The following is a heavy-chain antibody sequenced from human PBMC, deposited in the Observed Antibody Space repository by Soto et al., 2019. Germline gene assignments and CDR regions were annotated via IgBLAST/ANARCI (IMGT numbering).Heavy chain of an antibody. J-gene: IGHJ3*02. Sequence: SLRLSCAASGFTFSSYGMHWVRQAPGKGLEWVAVIWYDGSNKYYADSVKGRFTISRDNSKNTLYLQMNSLRAEDTAVYYCARANRWELLGAFDIWGQGTMVTVSS. D-gene: IGHD1-26*01. CDR3: ARANRWELLGAFDI. CDR1: GFTFSSYG. V-gene: IGHV3-33*01. CDR2: IWYDGSNK.